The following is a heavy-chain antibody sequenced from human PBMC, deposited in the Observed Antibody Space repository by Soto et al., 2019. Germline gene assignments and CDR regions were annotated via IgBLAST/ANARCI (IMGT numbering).Heavy chain of an antibody. J-gene: IGHJ3*02. Sequence: GEALKISCKASGYSFSIYWIGWVRQMPGKGLEWMAIMYPDDSDIRYRPSFEAHVTISADKSTSTAFLQWSSLKVSDTAMYYCATAYVDDFETSNSYRDAFDIWGQGTLVTVSS. CDR3: ATAYVDDFETSNSYRDAFDI. CDR1: GYSFSIYW. V-gene: IGHV5-51*01. D-gene: IGHD2-21*01. CDR2: MYPDDSDI.